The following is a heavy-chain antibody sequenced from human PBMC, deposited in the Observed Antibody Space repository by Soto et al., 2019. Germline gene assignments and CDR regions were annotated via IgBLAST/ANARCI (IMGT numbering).Heavy chain of an antibody. Sequence: QVQLVESGGGVVQPGRSLRLSCAASGFTFSSYGMHWVRQAPGKGLEWGAGIWYDGSNKYYADSVKGRFTISRDNSKNTLYLQMNSLRAEDTAVYYCARDRVVPAATSVYNWFDPWGQGTLVTVSS. J-gene: IGHJ5*02. V-gene: IGHV3-33*01. CDR3: ARDRVVPAATSVYNWFDP. D-gene: IGHD2-2*01. CDR2: IWYDGSNK. CDR1: GFTFSSYG.